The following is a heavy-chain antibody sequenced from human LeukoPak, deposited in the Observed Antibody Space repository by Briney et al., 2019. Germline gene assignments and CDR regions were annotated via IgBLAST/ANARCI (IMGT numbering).Heavy chain of an antibody. CDR1: GGFISSNNW. Sequence: PSGTLSLTCAVSGGFISSNNWWSWVRQPPGKGLEWIGEIYHSGSTNYNPSLKSRVTISVDRSKNQFSLKLSSVTAADTAVYYCARKGRGLQGYFDYWGQGTLVTVSS. CDR3: ARKGRGLQGYFDY. CDR2: IYHSGST. D-gene: IGHD2-15*01. V-gene: IGHV4-4*02. J-gene: IGHJ4*02.